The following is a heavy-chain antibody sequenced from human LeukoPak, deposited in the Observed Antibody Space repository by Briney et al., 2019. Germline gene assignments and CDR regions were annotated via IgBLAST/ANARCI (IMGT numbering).Heavy chain of an antibody. CDR2: ISYDGSNK. CDR3: ARDRSGSRLDY. D-gene: IGHD1-26*01. V-gene: IGHV3-30*03. Sequence: GGSLRLSCAASGFTFSSYGMHWVRQAPGKGLEWVAVISYDGSNKYYADSVKGRFTISRDNSRNTLYLQMNSLRAEDTAVYYCARDRSGSRLDYWGQGTLVTVSS. J-gene: IGHJ4*02. CDR1: GFTFSSYG.